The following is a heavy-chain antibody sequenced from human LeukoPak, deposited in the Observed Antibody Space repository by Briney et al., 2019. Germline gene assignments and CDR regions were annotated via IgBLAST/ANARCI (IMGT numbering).Heavy chain of an antibody. CDR2: ISYDGSNK. Sequence: PGRSLRLSCAASGFTFSSYAMHWVRQAPGKGLEWVAVISYDGSNKYYADSVKGRFTISRDNSKNTLYLQMNSLRAEDTAVYYCARTLYSSSPTGWFDPWGQGTLVTVSS. V-gene: IGHV3-30-3*01. CDR1: GFTFSSYA. CDR3: ARTLYSSSPTGWFDP. D-gene: IGHD6-13*01. J-gene: IGHJ5*02.